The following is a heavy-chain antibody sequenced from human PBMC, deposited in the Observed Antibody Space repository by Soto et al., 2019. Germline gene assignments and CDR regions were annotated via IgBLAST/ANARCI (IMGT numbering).Heavy chain of an antibody. CDR1: GGTFSSYA. CDR3: ARSVGYCSSTSCYTPYYYYYYGMDV. CDR2: IIPIFGTA. D-gene: IGHD2-2*02. J-gene: IGHJ6*02. V-gene: IGHV1-69*06. Sequence: QVQLVQSGAEVKKPGSSVKVSCKASGGTFSSYAISWVRQAPGQGLEWMGGIIPIFGTANYAQKFQGRVTITADKSTSTAYMELSSLRSEETAVYYCARSVGYCSSTSCYTPYYYYYYGMDVWGQGTTVTVSS.